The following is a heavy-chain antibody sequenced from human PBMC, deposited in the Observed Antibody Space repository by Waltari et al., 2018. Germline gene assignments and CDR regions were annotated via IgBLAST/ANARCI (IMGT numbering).Heavy chain of an antibody. Sequence: QVQLVESGGGVVQPGGSLRLSCAASGFTFSSYGMHWVRQAPGKGLEWVAFIRYDGSNNYYADSVRCRFTISRDKSKSTLYLQMNSLRAEDTAWYYCASLEYYCSSWYWFDPWGQGTLVTVSS. CDR2: IRYDGSNN. J-gene: IGHJ5*02. D-gene: IGHD6-13*01. V-gene: IGHV3-30*02. CDR3: ASLEYYCSSWYWFDP. CDR1: GFTFSSYG.